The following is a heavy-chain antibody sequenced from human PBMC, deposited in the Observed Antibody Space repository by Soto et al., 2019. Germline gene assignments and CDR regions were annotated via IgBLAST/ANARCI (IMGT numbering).Heavy chain of an antibody. CDR3: TTDLDYYDSSGYPHPLDY. V-gene: IGHV3-15*07. J-gene: IGHJ4*02. D-gene: IGHD3-22*01. Sequence: GSLRLSCAASGFTFSNAWMNWVRQAPGKGLEWVGRIKSKTDGGTTDYAAPVKGRFTISRDDSKNTLYLQMNSLKTEDTAVYYCTTDLDYYDSSGYPHPLDYWGQGTLVTVSS. CDR2: IKSKTDGGTT. CDR1: GFTFSNAW.